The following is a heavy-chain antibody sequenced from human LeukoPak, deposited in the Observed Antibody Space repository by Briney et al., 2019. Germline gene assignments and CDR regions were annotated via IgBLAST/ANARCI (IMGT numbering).Heavy chain of an antibody. CDR2: ISYDGSNK. V-gene: IGHV3-30-3*01. Sequence: GGSLRLSCAASGFTFSSYAMHWVRQAPGKGLEWVAVISYDGSNKYHADSVKGRFTISRDNSKNTLYLQMNSLRAEDTAVYYCARVGEXTAMDPPRVFLHXLQLSFVDYWGQGTLVTVSS. J-gene: IGHJ4*02. D-gene: IGHD5-18*01. CDR3: ARVGEXTAMDPPRVFLHXLQLSFVDY. CDR1: GFTFSSYA.